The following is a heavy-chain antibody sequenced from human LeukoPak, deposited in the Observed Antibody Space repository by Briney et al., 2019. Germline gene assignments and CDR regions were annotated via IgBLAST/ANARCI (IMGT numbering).Heavy chain of an antibody. CDR1: GYTFTSYG. V-gene: IGHV1-18*01. CDR2: ISAYNGNT. D-gene: IGHD6-13*01. Sequence: ASVKVSCKASGYTFTSYGISWVRQAPGQGLEWMGWISAYNGNTNYAQKLQGRVTMTTDTSTSTAYMELRSLRSDDTAVYYCARDLPAPYGSSWPLDYWGQGTLVTVSS. CDR3: ARDLPAPYGSSWPLDY. J-gene: IGHJ4*02.